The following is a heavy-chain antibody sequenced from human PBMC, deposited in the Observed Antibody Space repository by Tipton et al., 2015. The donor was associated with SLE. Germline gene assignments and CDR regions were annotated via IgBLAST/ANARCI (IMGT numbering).Heavy chain of an antibody. CDR3: ARVGFYFDY. CDR1: GGSISSGDYY. D-gene: IGHD1-26*01. Sequence: TLSLTCTVSGGSISSGDYYWSWIRQPPGKGLEWIGYIYYSGSTYYNPSLKSRVTISEDTSKKQFSLKLSSATAADTAVYYCARVGFYFDYWGQGTLVTVSS. V-gene: IGHV4-30-4*01. CDR2: IYYSGST. J-gene: IGHJ4*02.